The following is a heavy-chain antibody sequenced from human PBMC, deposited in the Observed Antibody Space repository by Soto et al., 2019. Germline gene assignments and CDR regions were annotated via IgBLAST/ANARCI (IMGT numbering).Heavy chain of an antibody. J-gene: IGHJ6*02. D-gene: IGHD2-15*01. CDR1: GFTFSSYG. CDR3: AKDFEFGLGYCSGGSCYGASCMDV. Sequence: PGGSLRLSCAASGFTFSSYGMHWVRQAPGKGLEWVAVISYDGSNKYYADSVKGRFTISRDNSKNTLYLQMNSLRAEDTAVYYCAKDFEFGLGYCSGGSCYGASCMDVWGQGTTVTVSS. CDR2: ISYDGSNK. V-gene: IGHV3-30*18.